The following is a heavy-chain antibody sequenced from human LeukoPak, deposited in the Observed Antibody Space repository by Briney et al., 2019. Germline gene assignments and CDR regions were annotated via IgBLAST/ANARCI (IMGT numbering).Heavy chain of an antibody. CDR3: ARFPGMDV. CDR2: ISSSGSTI. V-gene: IGHV3-11*01. Sequence: GGSLRFSCGASVYIYFEYYVIWMREAPGRGLEWVSYISSSGSTIYHAYSMKGRFTISRDNVKISLYLHMNILRSEDAAVYYCARFPGMDVWCQGTTVTVSS. CDR1: VYIYFEYY. J-gene: IGHJ6*02.